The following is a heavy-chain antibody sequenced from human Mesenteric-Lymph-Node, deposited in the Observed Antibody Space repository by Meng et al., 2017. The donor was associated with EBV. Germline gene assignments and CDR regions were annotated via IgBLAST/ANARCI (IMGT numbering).Heavy chain of an antibody. J-gene: IGHJ4*02. CDR1: GGSISSSNW. D-gene: IGHD3-22*01. CDR3: ARVNDSSGYLDY. Sequence: GQRQESGPGLVNPSGALSTPWAVSGGSISSSNWWSWVRQPPGKGLEWIGEIYHSGSTNYNPSLKSRVTISVDKSKNQFSLKLSSVTAADTAVYYCARVNDSSGYLDYWGQGTLVTVSS. V-gene: IGHV4-4*02. CDR2: IYHSGST.